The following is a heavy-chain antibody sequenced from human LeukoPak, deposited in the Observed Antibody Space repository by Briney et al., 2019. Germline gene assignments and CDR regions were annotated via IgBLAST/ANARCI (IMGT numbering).Heavy chain of an antibody. CDR1: GGSISGSTDY. D-gene: IGHD3-10*01. J-gene: IGHJ4*02. CDR2: IYYSGST. Sequence: SETLSLTCSVSGGSISGSTDYWGWIRQPPGEGLEWIGSIYYSGSTYYNPSLKSRVTMSVDTSKNQFSLKLSSVTAADTAVYHCARDQGHYYGSGSYSNVDSWGQGTLVTVSS. CDR3: ARDQGHYYGSGSYSNVDS. V-gene: IGHV4-39*07.